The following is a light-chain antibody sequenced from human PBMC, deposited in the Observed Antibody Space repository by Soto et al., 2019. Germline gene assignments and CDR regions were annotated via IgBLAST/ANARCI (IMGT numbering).Light chain of an antibody. CDR2: TNN. Sequence: QPVLPQPPSAIGTPGQTVTISCSGGSSNIGSNTVNWYQQVPGSAPKLLIFTNNLRPSGVPDRFSGSKSGTSAYLAISGLQSEDEADYYCATWDDSLNGVFGGGTKLTVL. CDR1: SSNIGSNT. J-gene: IGLJ3*02. V-gene: IGLV1-44*01. CDR3: ATWDDSLNGV.